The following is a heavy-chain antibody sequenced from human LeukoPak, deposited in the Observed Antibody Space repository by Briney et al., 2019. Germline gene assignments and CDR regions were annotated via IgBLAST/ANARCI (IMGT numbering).Heavy chain of an antibody. CDR3: ARGQVGATGWFNP. Sequence: ASVKVSCKASGGTFSSYAISWVRQAPGQGLEWMGGIIPIFGTANYAQKFQGRVTITTDESTSTAYMELSSLRSEDTAVYYCARGQVGATGWFNPWGQGTLVTVSS. CDR1: GGTFSSYA. D-gene: IGHD1-26*01. J-gene: IGHJ5*02. CDR2: IIPIFGTA. V-gene: IGHV1-69*05.